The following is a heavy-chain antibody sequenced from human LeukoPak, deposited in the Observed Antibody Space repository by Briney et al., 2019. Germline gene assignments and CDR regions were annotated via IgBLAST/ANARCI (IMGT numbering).Heavy chain of an antibody. V-gene: IGHV4-34*12. J-gene: IGHJ4*02. CDR1: GESFSGYD. CDR3: ARKGRGPYGSVNGYFDY. CDR2: IIDTGST. D-gene: IGHD3-10*01. Sequence: SETLSLTCVVYGESFSGYDWTWIRQPPGKGLEWIGEIIDTGSTKYNSSLKSRVTISVDTSKNQFSLKLNFVTAADTAVYYCARKGRGPYGSVNGYFDYWGQGTLVTVSS.